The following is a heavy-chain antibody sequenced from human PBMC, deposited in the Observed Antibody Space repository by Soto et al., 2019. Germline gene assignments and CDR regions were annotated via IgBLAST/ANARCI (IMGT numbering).Heavy chain of an antibody. CDR3: AKGPDYDFWSGYYIQDYYFDY. D-gene: IGHD3-3*01. V-gene: IGHV3-23*01. J-gene: IGHJ4*02. CDR2: ITGSGDST. Sequence: PGGSLRLSCAVSGFTFSSHAMSWVRQAPGKGLECVSSITGSGDSTYYADSVKGRFTISRDKSKNTLYLQMNSLRAEDTAVYYCAKGPDYDFWSGYYIQDYYFDYWGQGTLVTVSS. CDR1: GFTFSSHA.